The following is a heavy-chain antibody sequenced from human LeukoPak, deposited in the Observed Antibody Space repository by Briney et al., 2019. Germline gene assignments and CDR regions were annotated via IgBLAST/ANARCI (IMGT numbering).Heavy chain of an antibody. CDR3: ASMYYYDSSGHFDY. CDR2: IYTSGST. D-gene: IGHD3-22*01. Sequence: PSQTLSLTCTVSGGSISSGSYYWSWIRQPAGKGLEWIGRIYTSGSTNYNPSLKSRVTISVDTSKNQFSLKLGSVTAADTAVYYCASMYYYDSSGHFDYWGQGTLVTVSS. V-gene: IGHV4-61*02. CDR1: GGSISSGSYY. J-gene: IGHJ4*02.